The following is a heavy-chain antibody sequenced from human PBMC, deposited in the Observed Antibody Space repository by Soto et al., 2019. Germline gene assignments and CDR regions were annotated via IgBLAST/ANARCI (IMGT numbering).Heavy chain of an antibody. CDR2: IIPIFGTA. CDR3: ARARGQLEPRPLRPYYYYGMDV. Sequence: QVQLVQSGAEVKKPGSSVKVSCKASGGTFSSYAISWVRQAPGQGLEWMGGIIPIFGTANYAQKFQGRVTINEDESTSTAYMELSSLRSEDTAVYYCARARGQLEPRPLRPYYYYGMDVWGQGTTVTVSS. J-gene: IGHJ6*02. CDR1: GGTFSSYA. D-gene: IGHD1-1*01. V-gene: IGHV1-69*01.